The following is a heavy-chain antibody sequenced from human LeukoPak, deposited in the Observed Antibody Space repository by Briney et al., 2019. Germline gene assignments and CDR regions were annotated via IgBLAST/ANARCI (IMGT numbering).Heavy chain of an antibody. CDR3: AREGDFWSGYYTGIFDY. CDR1: GFTFRSYS. V-gene: IGHV3-48*04. D-gene: IGHD3-3*01. CDR2: ISSSSSTI. J-gene: IGHJ4*02. Sequence: PGGSLRLSCAVSGFTFRSYSMNWVRQAPGKGLEWVSYISSSSSTIYYADSVKGRFTISRDNAKNSLYLQMNSLRAEDTAVYYCAREGDFWSGYYTGIFDYWGQGTLVTVSS.